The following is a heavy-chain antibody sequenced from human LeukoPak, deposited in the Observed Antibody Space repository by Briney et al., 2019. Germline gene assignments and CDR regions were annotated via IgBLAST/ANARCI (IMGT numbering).Heavy chain of an antibody. CDR2: IYYSGST. Sequence: SETLSLTCTVSGGSISSSSYYWGWIRQPPGKGLEWIGSIYYSGSTYYNPSLKSRVTISVDTSKNQFSLKLSSVTAADTAVYYCARVSSGGYDYVWGSYRPPFGYWGQGTLVTVSS. CDR1: GGSISSSSYY. V-gene: IGHV4-39*07. D-gene: IGHD3-16*02. CDR3: ARVSSGGYDYVWGSYRPPFGY. J-gene: IGHJ4*02.